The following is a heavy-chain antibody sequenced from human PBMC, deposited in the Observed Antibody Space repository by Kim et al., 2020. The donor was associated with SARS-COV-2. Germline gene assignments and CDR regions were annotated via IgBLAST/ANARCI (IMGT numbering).Heavy chain of an antibody. V-gene: IGHV3-23*01. CDR2: ISKSADVT. D-gene: IGHD1-20*01. Sequence: GGSLRLSCAASGFTFRNFGMSWVRQAPGKGLEWVSAISKSADVTNYADSVKGRFTISRDSSKNSLFLQMNSLRADDTAVYFCAKRIIAGDDEGHFTFDSWGQGTRVTVSS. CDR3: AKRIIAGDDEGHFTFDS. CDR1: GFTFRNFG. J-gene: IGHJ4*01.